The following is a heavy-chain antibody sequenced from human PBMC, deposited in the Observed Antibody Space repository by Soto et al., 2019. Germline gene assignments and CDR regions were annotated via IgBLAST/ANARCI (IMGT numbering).Heavy chain of an antibody. Sequence: GESLKISCAASGFTVSSNYMSWVRQAPGKGLEWVSVIYSGGSTYYADSVKGRFTISRDNSKNTLYLQMNSLRAEDTAVYYCATLELTGRPLDYWGQGTLVTVSS. CDR2: IYSGGST. CDR1: GFTVSSNY. CDR3: ATLELTGRPLDY. D-gene: IGHD7-27*01. V-gene: IGHV3-66*01. J-gene: IGHJ4*02.